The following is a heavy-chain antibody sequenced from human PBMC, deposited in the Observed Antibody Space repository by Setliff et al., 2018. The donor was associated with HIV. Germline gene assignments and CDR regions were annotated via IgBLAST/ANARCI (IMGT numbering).Heavy chain of an antibody. J-gene: IGHJ5*02. V-gene: IGHV4-61*09. Sequence: SETLSLTCTVSGGSISSGSYYWSWIRQPAGKGLEWIGHIYTSGSTNYNPSLKSRVTISVDTSKNQFSLKLSSVTAADTAVYYCARALRRWFDPWGQGTLVTSPQ. CDR1: GGSISSGSYY. D-gene: IGHD5-12*01. CDR3: ARALRRWFDP. CDR2: IYTSGST.